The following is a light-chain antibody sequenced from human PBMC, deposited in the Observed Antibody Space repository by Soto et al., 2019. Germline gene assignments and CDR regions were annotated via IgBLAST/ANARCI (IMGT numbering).Light chain of an antibody. V-gene: IGKV3-20*01. CDR3: QQYGDSPT. Sequence: QSPGTLSLSPGERATLSCRASQSISSNYVAWYQQKPGQAPRLLIYDASTRATGIPNRYSGSGSGTDFTLTISRLEPEDFAVFYCQQYGDSPTFGQGTKVDIK. J-gene: IGKJ1*01. CDR2: DAS. CDR1: QSISSNY.